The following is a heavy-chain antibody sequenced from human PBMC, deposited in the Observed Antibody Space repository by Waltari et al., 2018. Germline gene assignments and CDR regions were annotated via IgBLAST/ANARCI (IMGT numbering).Heavy chain of an antibody. D-gene: IGHD5-18*01. J-gene: IGHJ3*02. CDR1: GFTFSSYA. CDR2: ISYDGSNK. Sequence: QVQLVESGGGVVQPGRSLRLSCAASGFTFSSYAMHWVRQAPGKGLEWVAVISYDGSNKYYADSVKGRFTISRDNSKNTLYLQMNSLRAEDTAVYYCPIYSYGPYDAFDIWGQGTMVTVSS. V-gene: IGHV3-30-3*01. CDR3: PIYSYGPYDAFDI.